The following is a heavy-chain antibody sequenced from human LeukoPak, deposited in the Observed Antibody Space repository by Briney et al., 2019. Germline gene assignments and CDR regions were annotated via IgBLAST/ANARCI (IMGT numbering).Heavy chain of an antibody. CDR1: GFTFDDYA. CDR2: ISWNSGSI. Sequence: PGGSLRLSCAASGFTFDDYAMHWVRQAPGKGLEWVSGISWNSGSIGYADSVKGRFTISRDNAKNSLYLQMNSLRAEDTALYYCAKTSSSWHFDYWGQGTLVTVSS. J-gene: IGHJ4*02. D-gene: IGHD6-13*01. V-gene: IGHV3-9*01. CDR3: AKTSSSWHFDY.